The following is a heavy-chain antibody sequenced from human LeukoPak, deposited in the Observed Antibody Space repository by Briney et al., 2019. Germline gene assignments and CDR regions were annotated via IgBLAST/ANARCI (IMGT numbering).Heavy chain of an antibody. D-gene: IGHD3-10*01. Sequence: GASVKVSCKASGYTFTSYYIHWVRQAPGQGLEWMGIINPSGGSTSYAQKFQGRVTMTRDMSTSTVYMELSSLRSEDTAVYYCARAEDYYGSGSCWFDPWGQGTLVTVSS. V-gene: IGHV1-46*01. J-gene: IGHJ5*02. CDR1: GYTFTSYY. CDR2: INPSGGST. CDR3: ARAEDYYGSGSCWFDP.